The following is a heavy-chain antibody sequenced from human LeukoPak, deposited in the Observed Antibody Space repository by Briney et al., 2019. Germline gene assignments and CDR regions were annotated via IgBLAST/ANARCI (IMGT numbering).Heavy chain of an antibody. J-gene: IGHJ4*02. D-gene: IGHD3-10*01. CDR3: VRDVGAVRGEVYFDY. Sequence: GGSLRLSCAASGFTFSSYGMHWVRQAPGKGLEWVALISYDGSNKYYVDSVKGRFTISGDSSKNTLYLQMNSLRAEDTAMYFCVRDVGAVRGEVYFDYWGQGTLVTVSS. V-gene: IGHV3-30*03. CDR1: GFTFSSYG. CDR2: ISYDGSNK.